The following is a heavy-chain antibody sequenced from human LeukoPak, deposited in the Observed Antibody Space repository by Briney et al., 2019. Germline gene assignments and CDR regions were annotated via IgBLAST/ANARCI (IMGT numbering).Heavy chain of an antibody. Sequence: GGSLRLSCAASGFTFTTYAMSWVRQAPGKGLEWVSAISGSGGTTYYADSVKGRFTISRDNSKNTLYLQMNSLRAEDTAVYYCAKDLRWDPVYWGQGTLVTVSS. CDR1: GFTFTTYA. V-gene: IGHV3-23*01. D-gene: IGHD1-26*01. J-gene: IGHJ4*02. CDR2: ISGSGGTT. CDR3: AKDLRWDPVY.